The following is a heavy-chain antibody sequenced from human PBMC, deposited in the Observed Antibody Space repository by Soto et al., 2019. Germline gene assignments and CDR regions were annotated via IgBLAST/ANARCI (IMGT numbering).Heavy chain of an antibody. D-gene: IGHD3-3*01. V-gene: IGHV4-39*01. Sequence: KPLSPTCTVSGCSISSSGYYWGWIRQHPEKGREWIGSIYYSESTYYNPSLKTRVPISVDTCKNQFFLNLGSVTAAYTAVYYCARRKRRITSFGVLRRRPYAPFDLWGQG. CDR1: GCSISSSGYY. J-gene: IGHJ3*01. CDR3: ARRKRRITSFGVLRRRPYAPFDL. CDR2: IYYSEST.